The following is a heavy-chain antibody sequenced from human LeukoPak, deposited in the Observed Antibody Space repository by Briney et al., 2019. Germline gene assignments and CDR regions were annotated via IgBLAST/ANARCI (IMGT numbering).Heavy chain of an antibody. CDR2: IIPILGIA. CDR1: GGTFSSYA. J-gene: IGHJ5*02. D-gene: IGHD2-2*01. Sequence: SVKVSCKASGGTFSSYAISWVRQAPGQGLEWMGRIIPILGIANYAQKFQGRVTITADKSTSTAYMELSSLRSEDTAVYYCAREGAMRENSFDPWGQGTLVTVSS. V-gene: IGHV1-69*04. CDR3: AREGAMRENSFDP.